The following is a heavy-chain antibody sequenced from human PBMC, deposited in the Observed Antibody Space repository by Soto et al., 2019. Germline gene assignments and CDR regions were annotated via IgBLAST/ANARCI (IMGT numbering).Heavy chain of an antibody. CDR1: GFTFSSYA. J-gene: IGHJ4*02. CDR3: AKEGNRRFLEWFFDY. CDR2: FSGSGGST. D-gene: IGHD3-3*01. Sequence: GGSLTLSCAASGFTFSSYAMSWVRQAPGKGLEWVSAFSGSGGSTYYADSVTGRFTISRDTSTNTPYLQMTSLRAKHTAVYYCAKEGNRRFLEWFFDYWGQGTLVTVSS. V-gene: IGHV3-23*01.